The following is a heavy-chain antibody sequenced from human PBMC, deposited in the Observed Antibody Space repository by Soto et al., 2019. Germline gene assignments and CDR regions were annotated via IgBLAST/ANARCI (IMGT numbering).Heavy chain of an antibody. D-gene: IGHD1-7*01. Sequence: SETLSLTCAVSGGSISSGGYSWSWIRQPPGKGLEWIGYIYHSGSTYYNPYLKSRVTISVDRSKNQLSLKLSSVTAADMALFYCASFGGPNWNYGYYYGMDVWGQGTTVT. CDR3: ASFGGPNWNYGYYYGMDV. CDR2: IYHSGST. CDR1: GGSISSGGYS. J-gene: IGHJ6*02. V-gene: IGHV4-30-2*01.